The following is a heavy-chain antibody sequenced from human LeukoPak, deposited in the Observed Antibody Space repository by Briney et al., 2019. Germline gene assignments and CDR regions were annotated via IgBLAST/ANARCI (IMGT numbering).Heavy chain of an antibody. CDR1: GFTFSSYG. J-gene: IGHJ4*02. CDR3: AKESLSPLYYYFDY. V-gene: IGHV3-30*18. Sequence: GGSLRLSCAASGFTFSSYGMHWVRQAPGKGLEWVAVISYDGSNKYYADSVKGRFTISRDNSKNTLYLQMNSLRAEDTAVYYCAKESLSPLYYYFDYWGQGTLATVSS. CDR2: ISYDGSNK. D-gene: IGHD2-15*01.